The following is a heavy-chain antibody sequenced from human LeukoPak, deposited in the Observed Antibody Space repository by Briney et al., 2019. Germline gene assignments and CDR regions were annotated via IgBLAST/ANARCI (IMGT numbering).Heavy chain of an antibody. J-gene: IGHJ4*02. CDR1: GYTLTELS. CDR2: FDPEDGET. CDR3: ARDLKMGYSSGRYSWGTGSSNDY. Sequence: GASVKVSCKVSGYTLTELSMHWVRQAPGKGLEWMGGFDPEDGETFYAQKFQGRITMTTDTSTSTAYMELRSLRSDDTAVYYCARDLKMGYSSGRYSWGTGSSNDYWGQGTLVTVSS. D-gene: IGHD6-19*01. V-gene: IGHV1-24*01.